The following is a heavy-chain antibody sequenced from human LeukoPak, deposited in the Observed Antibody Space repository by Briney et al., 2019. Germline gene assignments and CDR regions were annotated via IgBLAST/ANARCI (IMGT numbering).Heavy chain of an antibody. CDR3: ARDYYDSRGEAFDI. CDR2: IYYSGTT. J-gene: IGHJ3*02. Sequence: PSQTLSLTCTVSVGSIGSHYWSWIRQPPGERLEWIGYIYYSGTTSYNPSLKSRVTISVDTSKNQFSLKLSSVTAADTAVYYCARDYYDSRGEAFDIWGLGTMVTVSS. D-gene: IGHD3-22*01. CDR1: VGSIGSHY. V-gene: IGHV4-59*11.